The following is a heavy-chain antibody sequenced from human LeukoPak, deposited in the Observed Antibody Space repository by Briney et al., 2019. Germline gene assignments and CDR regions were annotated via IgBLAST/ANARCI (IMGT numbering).Heavy chain of an antibody. Sequence: PGGSLRLSCAASGFTFSSYGMHWVRQAPGKGLEWVAFIRYDGSNKYYADSVKGRFTISRDNSKNTLYLQMNSLRAEDTAVYYCAKVGRVLRYFDWPYYMDVWGKGTTVTISS. D-gene: IGHD3-9*01. CDR3: AKVGRVLRYFDWPYYMDV. CDR1: GFTFSSYG. CDR2: IRYDGSNK. J-gene: IGHJ6*03. V-gene: IGHV3-30*02.